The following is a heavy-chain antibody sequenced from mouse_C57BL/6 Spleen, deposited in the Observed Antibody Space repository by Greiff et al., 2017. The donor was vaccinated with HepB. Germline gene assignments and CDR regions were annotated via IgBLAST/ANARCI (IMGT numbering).Heavy chain of an antibody. CDR2: FYPGSGSI. D-gene: IGHD2-2*01. CDR3: ARHEDNYVYDEDGYAMDY. J-gene: IGHJ4*01. CDR1: GYTFTEYT. V-gene: IGHV1-62-2*01. Sequence: VQLQQSGAELVKPGASVKLSCKASGYTFTEYTIHWVKQRSGQGLEWIGWFYPGSGSIKYNEKFKDKATLTADKSSSTVYMELSRLTSEDSAVYFCARHEDNYVYDEDGYAMDYWGQGTSVTVSS.